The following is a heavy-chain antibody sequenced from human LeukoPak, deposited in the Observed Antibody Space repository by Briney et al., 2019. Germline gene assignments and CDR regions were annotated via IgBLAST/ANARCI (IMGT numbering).Heavy chain of an antibody. V-gene: IGHV4-4*02. CDR1: GGSISSSHW. D-gene: IGHD3-3*01. Sequence: PSETLSLTCAVSGGSISSSHWWSWVRQPPGKGLEWIGEISNSGRTNFNPSLKSRVTISVDKSKNLFSLKLTSVTAADTALYYCTRVEGFRYFDYWGQGTLVTVSS. CDR3: TRVEGFRYFDY. CDR2: ISNSGRT. J-gene: IGHJ4*02.